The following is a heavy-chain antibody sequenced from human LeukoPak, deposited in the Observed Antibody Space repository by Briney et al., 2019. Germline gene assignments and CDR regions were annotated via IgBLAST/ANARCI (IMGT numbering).Heavy chain of an antibody. Sequence: GASVKVSCKASGYTFTGYYMHWVRQAPGQGLEWMGIINPSGGSTSYAQKFQGRVTMTRDMSTSTVYMELSSLRSEDTAVYYCARDPKVDIVATIGPLEYWGQGTLVTVSS. V-gene: IGHV1-46*01. CDR2: INPSGGST. CDR3: ARDPKVDIVATIGPLEY. J-gene: IGHJ4*02. D-gene: IGHD5-12*01. CDR1: GYTFTGYY.